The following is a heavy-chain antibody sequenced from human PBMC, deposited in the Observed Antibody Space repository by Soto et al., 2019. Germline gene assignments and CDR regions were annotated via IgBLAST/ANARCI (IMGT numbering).Heavy chain of an antibody. CDR3: ARDFVVPAAMGWYYYYYGMDV. CDR1: GFTVSSNY. Sequence: EVQLVESGGGLAQPGGSLRLSCAASGFTVSSNYMSWVRQAPGKGLEWVSVIYSGGSTYYADSVKGRFTISRDNSKNTLYLQMTGRMAEDTAVYYCARDFVVPAAMGWYYYYYGMDVWGQGTTVTVSS. CDR2: IYSGGST. J-gene: IGHJ6*02. D-gene: IGHD2-2*01. V-gene: IGHV3-66*01.